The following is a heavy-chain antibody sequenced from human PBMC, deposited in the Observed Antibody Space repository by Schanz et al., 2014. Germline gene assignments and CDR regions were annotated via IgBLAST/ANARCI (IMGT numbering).Heavy chain of an antibody. Sequence: EVQLVESGGGLVQPGGSLRLSCASSGFSFTTYVMSWVRQAPGKGLEWVSSISGDHRNTFYADSVKGRFTISRDNSKNTLYLQMNSLRAEDTAVYYCARPALWFGDNCFDPWGQGTLVTVSS. D-gene: IGHD3-10*01. CDR2: ISGDHRNT. J-gene: IGHJ5*02. CDR1: GFSFTTYV. CDR3: ARPALWFGDNCFDP. V-gene: IGHV3-23*04.